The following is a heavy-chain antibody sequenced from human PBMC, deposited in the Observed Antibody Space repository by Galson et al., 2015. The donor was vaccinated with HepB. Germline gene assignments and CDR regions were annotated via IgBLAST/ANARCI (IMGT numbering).Heavy chain of an antibody. D-gene: IGHD3-3*01. Sequence: SVKVSCKASGYTFTSYAMHWVRQAPGQRLEWMGWINAGNGNTKYSQKFQGRVTITRDTSASTAYMELSSLRSEDTAVYYCATEYYDFWSGRPHWYFDLWGRGTLVTVSS. CDR3: ATEYYDFWSGRPHWYFDL. CDR2: INAGNGNT. CDR1: GYTFTSYA. V-gene: IGHV1-3*01. J-gene: IGHJ2*01.